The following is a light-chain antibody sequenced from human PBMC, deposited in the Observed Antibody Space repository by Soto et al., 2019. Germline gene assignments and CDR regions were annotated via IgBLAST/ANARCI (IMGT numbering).Light chain of an antibody. J-gene: IGLJ1*01. CDR3: GSYAGGNNPSV. CDR1: SSDVGTYTY. CDR2: EAS. V-gene: IGLV2-8*01. Sequence: QSALTQPPSASGSPGQSVTISCTGTSSDVGTYTYVSWYQHHPGKAPKLIIYEASKRPSGVPDRFSGSKSGDTASLTVSGLQAEDEADYYCGSYAGGNNPSVFGAGTKLTVL.